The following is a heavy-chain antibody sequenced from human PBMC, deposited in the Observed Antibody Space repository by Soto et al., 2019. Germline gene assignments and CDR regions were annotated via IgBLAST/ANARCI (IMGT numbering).Heavy chain of an antibody. CDR2: INHSGST. D-gene: IGHD3-10*01. CDR3: ARGRYMVRGPDV. V-gene: IGHV4-34*01. CDR1: GGSFSGYY. J-gene: IGHJ6*02. Sequence: SETLSLTCAVYGGSFSGYYWSWIRQPPGKGLEWIGEINHSGSTNYNPSLKSRVTISVDTSKNQFSLKLSSVTAADTAVYYCARGRYMVRGPDVWGQGTTVTVSS.